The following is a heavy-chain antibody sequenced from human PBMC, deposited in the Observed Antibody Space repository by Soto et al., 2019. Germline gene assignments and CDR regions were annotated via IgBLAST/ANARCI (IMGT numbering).Heavy chain of an antibody. CDR2: IYYSGST. CDR1: GGSISSSDYF. D-gene: IGHD3-10*01. V-gene: IGHV4-61*05. J-gene: IGHJ3*02. CDR3: AKNYGNAFDI. Sequence: TSETLSLTCTVSGGSISSSDYFWGWIRQPPGKGLEWIGYIYYSGSTNYNPSLKSRVTISVDTSKNQFSLKLSSVTAADTAVYYCAKNYGNAFDIWGQGTMVTVSS.